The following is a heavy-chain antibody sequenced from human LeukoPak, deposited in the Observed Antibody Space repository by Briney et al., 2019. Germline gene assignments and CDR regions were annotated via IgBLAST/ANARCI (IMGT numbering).Heavy chain of an antibody. CDR1: GGTFSSYA. D-gene: IGHD3-3*01. CDR3: ARSSAGGRITIFGVVMDTPFDP. J-gene: IGHJ5*02. Sequence: SVKVSCKASGGTFSSYAISWVRQAPGQGLEWMGGIIPIVGTANYAQKFQGRVTITTDESTSTTYMELSSLRSEDTAVYYCARSSAGGRITIFGVVMDTPFDPWGQGTLVTVSS. V-gene: IGHV1-69*05. CDR2: IIPIVGTA.